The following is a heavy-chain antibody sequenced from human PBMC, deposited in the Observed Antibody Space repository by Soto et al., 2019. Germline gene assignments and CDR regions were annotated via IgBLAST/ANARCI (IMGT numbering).Heavy chain of an antibody. CDR1: GFTFSSYG. Sequence: QVQLVESGGGVVQPGRSLRLSCAASGFTFSSYGMHWVRQAPGKGLEWVAVISYDGSNKYYADSVKGRFTISRDNSKNTLYLQMTRLRAEDTAVYYCAKDPRGPSKSVWYGMDVWGQGTTVTVSS. CDR2: ISYDGSNK. J-gene: IGHJ6*02. V-gene: IGHV3-30*18. CDR3: AKDPRGPSKSVWYGMDV. D-gene: IGHD2-15*01.